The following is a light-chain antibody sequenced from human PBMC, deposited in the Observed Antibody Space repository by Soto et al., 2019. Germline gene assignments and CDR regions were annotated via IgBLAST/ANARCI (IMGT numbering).Light chain of an antibody. Sequence: QSALTQPASVSGSPGQSITISCTGTSSDVGGYNYVSWYQQHPGKAPKLMIYDVSNRPSGVSNRFSGSKSGNTASLTISGLQAEDEADYYCSSYTSSRTLLLLGGGTKLTVL. CDR3: SSYTSSRTLLL. V-gene: IGLV2-14*01. J-gene: IGLJ2*01. CDR2: DVS. CDR1: SSDVGGYNY.